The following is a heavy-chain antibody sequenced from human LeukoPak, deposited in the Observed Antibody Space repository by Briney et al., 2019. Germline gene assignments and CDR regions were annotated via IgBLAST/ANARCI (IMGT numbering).Heavy chain of an antibody. CDR2: ISSSSSYI. CDR1: GFTFSSYS. J-gene: IGHJ1*01. D-gene: IGHD4-17*01. Sequence: GGSLRLSCAASGFTFSSYSMNWVRQAPGKGLEWASSISSSSSYIYYADSVKGRFTISRDNAKNSLYLQMNSLRAEDTAVYYCARVPATVSDEYFQHWGQGTLVTVSS. V-gene: IGHV3-21*01. CDR3: ARVPATVSDEYFQH.